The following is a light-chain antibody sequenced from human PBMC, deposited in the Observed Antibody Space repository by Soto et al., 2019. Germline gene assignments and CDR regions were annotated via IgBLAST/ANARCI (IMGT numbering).Light chain of an antibody. J-gene: IGKJ3*01. Sequence: EIVMTQSLATLSVSPGERATLSCRASQSIGSNLAWYQQIPGQAPRLLIYGASTRATGIPARFSGSGSGTEFTLTISSLQSEDFAVYYCQQYDNWPRTFGPGTKVNIK. CDR1: QSIGSN. CDR2: GAS. CDR3: QQYDNWPRT. V-gene: IGKV3-15*01.